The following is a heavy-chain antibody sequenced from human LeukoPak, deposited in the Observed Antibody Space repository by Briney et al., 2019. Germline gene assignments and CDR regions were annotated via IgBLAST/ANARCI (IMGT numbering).Heavy chain of an antibody. CDR1: GGSLSSSSYY. V-gene: IGHV4-39*01. CDR3: ARQVRLIVLMVYAEFDY. Sequence: SETLSLTCTVSGGSLSSSSYYWGWIRQPPGKGLEWIGSIYYSGSTYYNPSLKSRVTISVDTSKNQFSLKLSSVTAADTAVYYCARQVRLIVLMVYAEFDYWGQGTLVTVSS. J-gene: IGHJ4*02. D-gene: IGHD2-8*01. CDR2: IYYSGST.